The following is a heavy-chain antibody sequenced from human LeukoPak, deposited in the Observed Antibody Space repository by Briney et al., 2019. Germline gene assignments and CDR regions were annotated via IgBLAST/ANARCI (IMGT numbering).Heavy chain of an antibody. V-gene: IGHV4-38-2*01. J-gene: IGHJ4*02. CDR2: IYHSGST. CDR3: ARQDLREGQGY. D-gene: IGHD3-16*01. CDR1: GYSISRGYY. Sequence: SETLSLTCGVSGYSISRGYYWGWIRQPPGKGLEWIGSIYHSGSTYYNPSLKSRVTISVDTSKNQFSLKLSSVTAADTAVYYCARQDLREGQGYWGQGTLVTVSS.